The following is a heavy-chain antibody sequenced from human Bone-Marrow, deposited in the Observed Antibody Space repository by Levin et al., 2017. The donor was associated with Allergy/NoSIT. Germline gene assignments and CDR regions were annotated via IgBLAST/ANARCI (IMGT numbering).Heavy chain of an antibody. D-gene: IGHD6-6*01. CDR3: AKDIAARSVYYYGMDV. V-gene: IGHV6-1*01. CDR1: GDSFSSNSAA. CDR2: TYYRSKWYN. J-gene: IGHJ6*02. Sequence: RSQTLSLTCAISGDSFSSNSAAWNWIRQSPSRGLEWLGRTYYRSKWYNDYAVSVKSRITINPDTSKNQFSLQLNSVTPEDTAVYYCAKDIAARSVYYYGMDVWGQGTTVTVSS.